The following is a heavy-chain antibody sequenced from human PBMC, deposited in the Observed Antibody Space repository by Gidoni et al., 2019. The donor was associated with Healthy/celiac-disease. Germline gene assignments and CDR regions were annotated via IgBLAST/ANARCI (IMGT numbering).Heavy chain of an antibody. D-gene: IGHD3-22*01. V-gene: IGHV4-34*01. CDR1: GGSFSGYY. CDR3: ARDSNYYDSSGYYYTYNWFDP. CDR2: INHSGST. Sequence: QVQLQQWGAGLLKPSETLSLTCAVYGGSFSGYYWSWIRQPPGKGLEWIGEINHSGSTNYNPSLKSRVTISVDTSKNQFSLKLSSVTAADTAVYYCARDSNYYDSSGYYYTYNWFDPWGQGTLVTVSS. J-gene: IGHJ5*02.